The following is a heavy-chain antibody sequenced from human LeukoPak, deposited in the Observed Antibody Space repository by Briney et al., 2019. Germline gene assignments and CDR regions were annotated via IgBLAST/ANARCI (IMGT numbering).Heavy chain of an antibody. D-gene: IGHD3-22*01. J-gene: IGHJ4*02. V-gene: IGHV1-69*04. CDR3: ASHTYYYDSSGYYQSYYFDY. CDR2: IIPILGIA. CDR1: GGTFSSYA. Sequence: GASVKVSFKASGGTFSSYAISWVRQAPGQGLEWMGRIIPILGIANYAQKFQGRVTITADKSTSTAYMELSSLRSEDTAVYYCASHTYYYDSSGYYQSYYFDYWGQGTLVTVSS.